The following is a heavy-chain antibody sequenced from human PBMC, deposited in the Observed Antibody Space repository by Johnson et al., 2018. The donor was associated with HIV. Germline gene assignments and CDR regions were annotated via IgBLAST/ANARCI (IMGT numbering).Heavy chain of an antibody. CDR1: GFNFSSNY. V-gene: IGHV3-66*02. CDR3: ARGEYQLLSGGFAFDI. D-gene: IGHD2-2*01. CDR2: IYSGGSK. Sequence: MLLVESGGGVVQPGRSLRLSCVVSGFNFSSNYMSWVRQAPGKGLEWVSVIYSGGSKYYADSVKGRFTISRDNSKNTLYLQMNSLRAEDTAVYYCARGEYQLLSGGFAFDIWGQGTMVTVSS. J-gene: IGHJ3*02.